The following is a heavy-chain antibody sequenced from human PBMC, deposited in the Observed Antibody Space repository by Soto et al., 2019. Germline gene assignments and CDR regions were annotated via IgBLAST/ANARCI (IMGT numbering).Heavy chain of an antibody. J-gene: IGHJ4*02. V-gene: IGHV4-31*03. D-gene: IGHD1-26*01. Sequence: PSEILSLTCTVSGGSISSGGYYWSWIRQHPGKGLEWIGYIYYSGSTYYNPSLKSRVTISVDTSKNQFSLKLSSVTAADTAVYYCAREGGIVGATAADYWGQGTLVTVSS. CDR2: IYYSGST. CDR1: GGSISSGGYY. CDR3: AREGGIVGATAADY.